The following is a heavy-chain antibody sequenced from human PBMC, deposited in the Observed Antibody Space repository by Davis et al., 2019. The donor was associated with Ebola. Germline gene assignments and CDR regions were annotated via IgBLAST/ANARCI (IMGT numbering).Heavy chain of an antibody. Sequence: GESLKISCAASGFTFSSYGMHWVRQAPGKGLEWVAVISYHGSNEYYADSVKGRFTISRDNSKNTLYPQMNSLRAEDTAVYYCAKTTAQDYWGQGTLVTVSS. D-gene: IGHD4-11*01. CDR2: ISYHGSNE. CDR3: AKTTAQDY. V-gene: IGHV3-30*19. J-gene: IGHJ4*02. CDR1: GFTFSSYG.